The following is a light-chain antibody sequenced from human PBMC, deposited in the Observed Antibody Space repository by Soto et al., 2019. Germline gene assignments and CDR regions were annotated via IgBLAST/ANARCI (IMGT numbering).Light chain of an antibody. V-gene: IGKV3-20*01. CDR2: GAS. J-gene: IGKJ1*01. CDR3: QQYGTSPWT. CDR1: QSVSSSY. Sequence: EIVLTQSPGTLSLSPGEGATLSCRASQSVSSSYLAWYQQRPGQAPRLFIYGASRRGTGIPDRFSGSGSGTDFTLTISRLEPEDFAVYYCQQYGTSPWTFGQGTKVEIK.